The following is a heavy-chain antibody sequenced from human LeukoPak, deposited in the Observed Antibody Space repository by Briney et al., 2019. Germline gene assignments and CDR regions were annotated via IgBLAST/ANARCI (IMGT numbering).Heavy chain of an antibody. D-gene: IGHD6-19*01. CDR1: GFTFNSYS. Sequence: GGPLRLSCAASGFTFNSYSMNWFRQAPGKGLEWVSSISSSSRFIYYADSVKGRFTISRDSAKNSLYLQMTSLRAADTAVYYCARDWGSSGWAGQAFDIWGQGTMVTVSS. J-gene: IGHJ3*02. V-gene: IGHV3-21*01. CDR2: ISSSSRFI. CDR3: ARDWGSSGWAGQAFDI.